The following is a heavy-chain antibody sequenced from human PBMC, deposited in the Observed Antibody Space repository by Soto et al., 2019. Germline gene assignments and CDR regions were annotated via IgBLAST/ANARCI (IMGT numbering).Heavy chain of an antibody. D-gene: IGHD6-6*01. CDR1: GFTFSLYS. Sequence: EVHLVESGGGLVQPGGSLRLSCAVSGFTFSLYSMSWVRQAPGKGLEWVSYINPGSTSINYAESVKGRFTVSRDNAKSSLYLQMDSLRDEDTAVYYCARGYSSSSGKGYDSWGQGALVTVSS. J-gene: IGHJ4*02. CDR2: INPGSTSI. V-gene: IGHV3-48*02. CDR3: ARGYSSSSGKGYDS.